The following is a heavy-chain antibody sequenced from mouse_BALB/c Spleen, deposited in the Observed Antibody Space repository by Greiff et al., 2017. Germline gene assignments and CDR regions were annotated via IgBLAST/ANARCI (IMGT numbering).Heavy chain of an antibody. V-gene: IGHV14-3*02. CDR2: IDPANGNT. J-gene: IGHJ3*01. CDR3: ARSGDYDEVAY. D-gene: IGHD2-4*01. Sequence: VQLKESGAELVKPGASVKLSCTASGFNIKDTYMHWVKQRPEQGLEWIGRIDPANGNTKYDPKFQGKATITADTSSNTAYLQLSSLTSEDTAVYYCARSGDYDEVAYWGQGTLVTVSA. CDR1: GFNIKDTY.